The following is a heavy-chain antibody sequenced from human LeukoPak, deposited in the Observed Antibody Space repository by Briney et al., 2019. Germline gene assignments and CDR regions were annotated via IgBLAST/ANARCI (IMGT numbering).Heavy chain of an antibody. CDR3: ARVSSSSFDY. CDR1: GLTFSDSA. V-gene: IGHV3-73*01. D-gene: IGHD6-6*01. CDR2: IRSKTNRYAT. Sequence: GGSLKLSCAASGLTFSDSAMHWVRQASGKGLEWVGRIRSKTNRYATAYAASVKGRFTISRDDSTNTAYLQMNSLKTEDTAVYYCARVSSSSFDYWGQGTLVTVSS. J-gene: IGHJ4*02.